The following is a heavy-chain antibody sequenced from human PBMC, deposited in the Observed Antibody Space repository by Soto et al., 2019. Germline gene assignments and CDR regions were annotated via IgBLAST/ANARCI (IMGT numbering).Heavy chain of an antibody. CDR2: ISSRGSTI. Sequence: QVQLVESGGGLVKPGGSLRLSCAASGFTFSDYYMSWIRQAPGKGLEWVSYISSRGSTIYYADSVKGRFTISRDNAKNSLYLQMNSLRAEDTAVYYCASFVDTAMVYWYFDLWGRGTLVTVSS. J-gene: IGHJ2*01. CDR1: GFTFSDYY. CDR3: ASFVDTAMVYWYFDL. D-gene: IGHD5-18*01. V-gene: IGHV3-11*01.